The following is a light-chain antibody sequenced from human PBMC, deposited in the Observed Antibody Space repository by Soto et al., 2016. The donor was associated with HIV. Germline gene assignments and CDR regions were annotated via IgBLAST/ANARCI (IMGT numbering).Light chain of an antibody. CDR3: QSADSNGTYV. CDR1: VLPKQY. Sequence: SYELTQSPSVSVSPGQTARIICSGDVLPKQYSHWYQQKPGQAPVLVIYKDSERPSGIPERFSGSSSGTTVTLTISGVQAEDEADYYCQSADSNGTYVFGTGTKVTVL. J-gene: IGLJ1*01. CDR2: KDS. V-gene: IGLV3-25*03.